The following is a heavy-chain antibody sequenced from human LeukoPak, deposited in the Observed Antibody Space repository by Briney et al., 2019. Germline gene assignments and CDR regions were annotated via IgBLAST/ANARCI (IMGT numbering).Heavy chain of an antibody. CDR2: ISYDGSNK. CDR3: AKDFLGSSRAFDI. J-gene: IGHJ3*02. D-gene: IGHD2-2*01. CDR1: GFTLSSYG. Sequence: GGSLRLSCAASGFTLSSYGMHWVRQAPGKGLEWVAVISYDGSNKYFADSVKGRFTISRDNSKNTLYLQMNSLRAEDTAVYYCAKDFLGSSRAFDIWGQGTMVTVSS. V-gene: IGHV3-30*18.